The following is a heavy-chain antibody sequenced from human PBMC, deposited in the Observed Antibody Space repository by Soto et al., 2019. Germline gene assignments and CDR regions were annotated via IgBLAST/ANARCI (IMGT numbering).Heavy chain of an antibody. D-gene: IGHD3-10*01. CDR1: GYTFTYYY. CDR2: INPTGGRA. Sequence: ASVKVSCKASGYTFTYYYIHWVRQAPGQGLEWMGVINPTGGRASYAPKFQGRVTLTRDTSTSTAYMELSSLRSDDTAVYFCSRLTTMVREINDDPFDFWGQGTLVTVS. CDR3: SRLTTMVREINDDPFDF. J-gene: IGHJ3*01. V-gene: IGHV1-46*03.